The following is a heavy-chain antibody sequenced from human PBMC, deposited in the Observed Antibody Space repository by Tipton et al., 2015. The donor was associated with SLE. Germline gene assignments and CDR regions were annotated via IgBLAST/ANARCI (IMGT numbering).Heavy chain of an antibody. CDR2: INPNTGDT. J-gene: IGHJ3*01. Sequence: QLVQSGAEMKKPGASVKVSCKASGYTFTNYYIHWVRQAPGQGHEWMGWINPNTGDTNYAQQFQDRVTMTRDTSISTAYLELTSLTSDDTAVYYCARSQHLLWFGVGGSHSLEFWGQGTLVTVSS. V-gene: IGHV1-2*02. CDR3: ARSQHLLWFGVGGSHSLEF. D-gene: IGHD3-10*01. CDR1: GYTFTNYY.